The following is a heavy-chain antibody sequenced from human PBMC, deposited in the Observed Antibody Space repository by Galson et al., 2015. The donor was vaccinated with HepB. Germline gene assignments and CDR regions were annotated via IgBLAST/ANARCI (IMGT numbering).Heavy chain of an antibody. J-gene: IGHJ4*02. Sequence: SLRLSCAASGFTFSSYTMNWVRQAPGKGLEWVSSISSSSTYIYYADSVKGRFIVSRDDSKNMAYLHMMSLKTDDTAVYYCVRSGDLSGYSSRWGQGTLVTVSS. CDR2: ISSSSTYI. V-gene: IGHV3-21*04. CDR1: GFTFSSYT. CDR3: VRSGDLSGYSSR. D-gene: IGHD6-13*01.